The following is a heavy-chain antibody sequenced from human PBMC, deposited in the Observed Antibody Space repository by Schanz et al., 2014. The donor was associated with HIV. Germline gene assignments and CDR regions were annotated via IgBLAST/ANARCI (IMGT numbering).Heavy chain of an antibody. V-gene: IGHV3-74*01. D-gene: IGHD3-3*01. Sequence: EVQLVESGGGLVQPGGSLRLSCAASGFTFSSHWMHWVRQAPGKGLVWVTRINRNEGTTHYADSAKGRFTISRDNSKNTLYLQMNSLRAEDTAVYNCAKDGRGGDYDFWSGYEYNWFDPWGQGNLVTVSS. CDR2: INRNEGTT. J-gene: IGHJ5*02. CDR3: AKDGRGGDYDFWSGYEYNWFDP. CDR1: GFTFSSHW.